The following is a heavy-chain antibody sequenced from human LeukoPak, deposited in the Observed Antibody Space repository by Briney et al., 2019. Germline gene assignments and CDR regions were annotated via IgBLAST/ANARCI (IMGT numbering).Heavy chain of an antibody. V-gene: IGHV4-34*01. CDR1: GGSFSGYY. J-gene: IGHJ3*02. CDR3: ARNRRGYCSGGSCLDAFDI. CDR2: INHSGST. Sequence: SETLSLTCAVYGGSFSGYYWSWIRQPPGKGLEWIGEINHSGSTNYNPSLKSRVTISVDTSKNQFSLKLSSVTAADTAVYYCARNRRGYCSGGSCLDAFDIWGQGTMVTVSS. D-gene: IGHD2-15*01.